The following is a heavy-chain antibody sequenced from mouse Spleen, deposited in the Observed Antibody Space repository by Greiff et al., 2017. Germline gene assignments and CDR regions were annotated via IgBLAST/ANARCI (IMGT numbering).Heavy chain of an antibody. V-gene: IGHV1-9*01. D-gene: IGHD1-1*01. CDR2: ILPGSGST. Sequence: VQLQQSGAELMKPGASVKLSCEATGYTFTGYWIEWVKQRPGHGLEWIGEILPGSGSTNYNEKFKGKATFTADKSSSTAYMQLSSLTYEDSAVYYCARDYGTSYYAMDYWGQGTSVTVSS. CDR1: GYTFTGYW. CDR3: ARDYGTSYYAMDY. J-gene: IGHJ4*01.